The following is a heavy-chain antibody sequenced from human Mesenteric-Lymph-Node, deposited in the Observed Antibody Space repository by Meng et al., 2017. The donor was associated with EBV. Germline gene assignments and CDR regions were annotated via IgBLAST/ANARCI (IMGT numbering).Heavy chain of an antibody. Sequence: QLVEPGGGVVQPGRSLRLSCAVSGFTVGSHSLPWVRQAPGKGLEWVALISHDGNSAYYADSVKGRFTVSRDIYKNTVYLQLNSLRPEDTAVSYCARDHGFDGDYWGQGTLVTVSS. V-gene: IGHV3-30*14. J-gene: IGHJ4*02. CDR3: ARDHGFDGDY. CDR1: GFTVGSHS. D-gene: IGHD3-10*01. CDR2: ISHDGNSA.